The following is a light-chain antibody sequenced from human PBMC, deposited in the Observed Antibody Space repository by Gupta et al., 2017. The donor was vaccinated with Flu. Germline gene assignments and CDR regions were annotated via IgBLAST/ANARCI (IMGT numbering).Light chain of an antibody. CDR3: QQFYTTPLA. CDR2: WAS. V-gene: IGKV4-1*01. Sequence: DIVMTQSPDSLAVSLGERATINCTSSQSVLYSSNNKNYLAWYPQKPGQPPKLLIHWASTRESGVPDRFSGSGSGTDFTLTISSLQAEDVAVYYCQQFYTTPLAFGPGTKVYIK. CDR1: QSVLYSSNNKNY. J-gene: IGKJ3*01.